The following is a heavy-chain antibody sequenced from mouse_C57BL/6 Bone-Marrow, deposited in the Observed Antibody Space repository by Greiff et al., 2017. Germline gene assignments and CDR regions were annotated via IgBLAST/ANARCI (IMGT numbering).Heavy chain of an antibody. D-gene: IGHD2-4*01. CDR2: ISSGGDYI. V-gene: IGHV5-9-1*02. Sequence: EVKLMESGEGLVKPGGSLKLSCAASGFTFSSYAMSWVRQTPEKRLEWVAYISSGGDYIYNAATVKGRFTISRDNARNTLYLQMSSLKSEDTAMYYCTRGDYDGYFDYWGTGTTLTVSS. CDR1: GFTFSSYA. CDR3: TRGDYDGYFDY. J-gene: IGHJ2*01.